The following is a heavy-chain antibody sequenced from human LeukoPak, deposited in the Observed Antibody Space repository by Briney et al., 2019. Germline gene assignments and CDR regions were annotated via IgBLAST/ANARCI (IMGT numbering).Heavy chain of an antibody. CDR1: GGSISSYY. J-gene: IGHJ5*02. CDR2: IYYSGST. V-gene: IGHV4-59*01. D-gene: IGHD3-16*02. CDR3: ARVSTEREFDP. Sequence: SETLSLTCTVSGGSISSYYWSWIRQPPGKGLEWIGYIYYSGSTNYNPSLKSRVTISVDTSKNQFSLKLSSVTAADTAVYYCARVSTEREFDPWGQGTLVTVSS.